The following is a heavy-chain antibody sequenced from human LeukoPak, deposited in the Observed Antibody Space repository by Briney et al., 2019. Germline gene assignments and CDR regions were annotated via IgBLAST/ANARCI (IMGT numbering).Heavy chain of an antibody. CDR2: ISYDGSNK. J-gene: IGHJ6*03. Sequence: PGRSLRLSCAASGFTFSSYAMHWLRQAPGKGLEGVAVISYDGSNKYYADSVKGRFTISRGNSKNTLYLKMNSLRAEDTAVYYCARNSGSYSVYYYYYMDVWGKGTTVTVSS. D-gene: IGHD1-26*01. CDR1: GFTFSSYA. CDR3: ARNSGSYSVYYYYYMDV. V-gene: IGHV3-30*01.